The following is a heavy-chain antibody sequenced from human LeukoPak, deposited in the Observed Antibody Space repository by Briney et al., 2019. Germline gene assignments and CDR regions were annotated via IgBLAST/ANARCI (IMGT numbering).Heavy chain of an antibody. J-gene: IGHJ4*02. Sequence: GGSLRLSCAASGFTFSSYSMNWVRQAPGKGLEWVSSISSSSSYIYYADSVKGRFTISRDNAKNSLYLQMGSLRAEDMAVYYCARDGRGSYPIYYFDYWGQGTLVTVSS. V-gene: IGHV3-21*01. CDR3: ARDGRGSYPIYYFDY. D-gene: IGHD1-26*01. CDR1: GFTFSSYS. CDR2: ISSSSSYI.